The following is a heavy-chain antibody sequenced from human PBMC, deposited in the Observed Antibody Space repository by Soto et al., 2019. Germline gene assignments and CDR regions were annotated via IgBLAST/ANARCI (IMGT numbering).Heavy chain of an antibody. CDR2: IYPGDSDT. CDR3: ARSAITNDAFDF. D-gene: IGHD1-20*01. Sequence: GESLKISCEASGYSFLSYWIGWVRQMPGKGLGWMGIIYPGDSDTRYSPSFQGQVTISADKSISTAYLQWSSLKASDTAMYYCARSAITNDAFDFWAQRTTVTVS. V-gene: IGHV5-51*01. J-gene: IGHJ3*01. CDR1: GYSFLSYW.